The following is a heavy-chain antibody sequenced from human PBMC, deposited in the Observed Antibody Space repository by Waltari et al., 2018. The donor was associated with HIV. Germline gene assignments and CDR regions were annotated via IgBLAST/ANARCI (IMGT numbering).Heavy chain of an antibody. CDR2: INAGNGNT. CDR1: GYTFTSYA. V-gene: IGHV1-3*01. CDR3: ARDLWELGGMDV. Sequence: QVQLVQSGAEVKKPGASVKVSCKASGYTFTSYAMHWVRQAPGQRLEWMGWINAGNGNTKYSQKFQGRVTITRDTSASTAYMELSSLRSEDTAVYYCARDLWELGGMDVWGQGTTVTVSS. D-gene: IGHD1-26*01. J-gene: IGHJ6*02.